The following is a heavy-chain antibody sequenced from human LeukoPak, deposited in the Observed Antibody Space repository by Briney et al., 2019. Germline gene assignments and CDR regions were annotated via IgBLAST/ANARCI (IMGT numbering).Heavy chain of an antibody. V-gene: IGHV4-4*07. J-gene: IGHJ6*03. D-gene: IGHD3-9*01. CDR1: GGSISSYY. Sequence: SETLSLTCTVSGGSISSYYWSWIRQPAGKGLEWIGHIYTSGSTNYNPSLKSRVTISVDTSKNQFSLKLSSVTAADTAVYYCAREDFDWLLYARHYYYMDVWGKGTTVTISS. CDR3: AREDFDWLLYARHYYYMDV. CDR2: IYTSGST.